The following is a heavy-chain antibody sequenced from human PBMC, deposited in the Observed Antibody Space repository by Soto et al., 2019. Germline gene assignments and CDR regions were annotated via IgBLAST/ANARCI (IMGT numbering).Heavy chain of an antibody. CDR3: ADVGRTSIAV. V-gene: IGHV3-30*03. J-gene: IGHJ6*02. CDR2: ISYDGSNK. CDR1: GFTFSSYG. Sequence: PGGSLRLSCAASGFTFSSYGMHWVRQAPGKGLEWVAVISYDGSNKYYADSVKGRFTISRDNSKNSLYLQMNNLKTEDTAVYYCADVGRTSIAVWGQGTTVTVSS. D-gene: IGHD1-26*01.